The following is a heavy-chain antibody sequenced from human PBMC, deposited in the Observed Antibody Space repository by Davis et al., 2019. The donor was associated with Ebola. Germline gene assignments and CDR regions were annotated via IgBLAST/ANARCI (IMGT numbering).Heavy chain of an antibody. J-gene: IGHJ4*02. Sequence: GESLKISCAASGFTFSSYAMHWVRQAPGKGLEWVAVISYDGSNKYYADSVKGRFTISRDNSKNTLYLQMNSLRVEDTAVYYCAIVRFSEWLFIDSWGQGTLVTVSS. CDR3: AIVRFSEWLFIDS. CDR1: GFTFSSYA. CDR2: ISYDGSNK. V-gene: IGHV3-30-3*01. D-gene: IGHD3-3*01.